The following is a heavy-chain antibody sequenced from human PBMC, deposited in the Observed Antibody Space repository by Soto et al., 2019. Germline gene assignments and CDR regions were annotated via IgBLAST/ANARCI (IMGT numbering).Heavy chain of an antibody. CDR3: AKAYCTNGVCYAFGY. CDR1: GFTFSSYG. CDR2: ISYDGSNK. Sequence: QVQLVESGGGVVQPGRSLRLSCAASGFTFSSYGMHWVRQAPGKGLEWVAVISYDGSNKYYADSVKGRFTISRDNSKNTLYLQMNSLRAEDTAVYYCAKAYCTNGVCYAFGYWGQGTLVTVSS. D-gene: IGHD2-8*01. V-gene: IGHV3-30*18. J-gene: IGHJ4*02.